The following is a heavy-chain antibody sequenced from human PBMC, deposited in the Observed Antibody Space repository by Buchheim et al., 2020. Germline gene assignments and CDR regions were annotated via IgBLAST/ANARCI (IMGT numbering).Heavy chain of an antibody. CDR1: GFTFDDYG. CDR3: ARDRRDELDPGRDYGDHPGEFYYYYGMDV. Sequence: EVQLVESGGGVVRPGGSLRLSCAASGFTFDDYGMSWVRQAPGKGLEWVSGINWNGGSTGYADSVKGRFTISRDNAKNSLYLQMNSLRAEDTALYHCARDRRDELDPGRDYGDHPGEFYYYYGMDVWGQGTT. J-gene: IGHJ6*02. CDR2: INWNGGST. D-gene: IGHD4-17*01. V-gene: IGHV3-20*01.